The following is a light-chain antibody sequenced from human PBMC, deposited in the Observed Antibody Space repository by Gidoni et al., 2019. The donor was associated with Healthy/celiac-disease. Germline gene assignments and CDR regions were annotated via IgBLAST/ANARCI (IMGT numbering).Light chain of an antibody. CDR3: QQSYSTPRP. Sequence: DIQMTQSPSSLSASVGDRVTITCRASQSISSYLNWYQQKPGKAPKLRIYAASSLQSGVPSRFCGSGSGTDFTLTISSLQPEDFATYYCQQSYSTPRPFGQGTKVEIK. J-gene: IGKJ1*01. CDR1: QSISSY. V-gene: IGKV1-39*01. CDR2: AAS.